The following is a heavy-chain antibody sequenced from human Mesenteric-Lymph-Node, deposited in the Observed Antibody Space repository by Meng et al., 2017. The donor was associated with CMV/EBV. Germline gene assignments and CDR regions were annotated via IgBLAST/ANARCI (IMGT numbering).Heavy chain of an antibody. D-gene: IGHD1-1*01. V-gene: IGHV1-46*01. CDR1: GYTFTSHY. J-gene: IGHJ6*02. CDR2: INPNGGST. CDR3: ARDGGPIGTPRGMDV. Sequence: ASVKVSCKASGYTFTSHYMHWVRQAPGQGLEWMGIINPNGGSTTYAPKFQGRVTLTRDTSTSTVYMELSSLRSEDTAVYYCARDGGPIGTPRGMDVWGQGTTVTVSS.